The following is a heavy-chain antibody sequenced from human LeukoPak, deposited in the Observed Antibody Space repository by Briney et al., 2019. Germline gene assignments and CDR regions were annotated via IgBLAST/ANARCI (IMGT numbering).Heavy chain of an antibody. Sequence: GGSLRLSCAASGFTFSSSGMHWVRQAPGKGLEWVAFIRYDGRNKYYADSVKGRFTISRDNSKNTLYLQMNSLRAEDTAVYYCARGFGRQLVALGVDYWGQGTLVTVSS. D-gene: IGHD6-6*01. J-gene: IGHJ4*02. CDR2: IRYDGRNK. V-gene: IGHV3-30*02. CDR1: GFTFSSSG. CDR3: ARGFGRQLVALGVDY.